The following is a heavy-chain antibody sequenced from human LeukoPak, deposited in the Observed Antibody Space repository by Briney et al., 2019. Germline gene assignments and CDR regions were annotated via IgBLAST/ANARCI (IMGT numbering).Heavy chain of an antibody. D-gene: IGHD6-19*01. V-gene: IGHV3-30*02. J-gene: IGHJ4*02. CDR1: GFIFSNYA. CDR3: AAPIAVTGTLPDY. CDR2: IRYDGDIN. Sequence: PGGSLRLSCAGSGFIFSNYAMHWVRQAPGKGLEWVAFIRYDGDINYYADSVKGRFTISRDNSKNTLYPQMNSLRVEDTALYYCAAPIAVTGTLPDYWGQGTLVTVSS.